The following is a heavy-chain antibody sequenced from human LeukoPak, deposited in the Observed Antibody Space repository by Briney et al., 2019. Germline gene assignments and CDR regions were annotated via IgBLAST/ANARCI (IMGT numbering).Heavy chain of an antibody. V-gene: IGHV4-59*01. CDR2: IYYNGNT. D-gene: IGHD1-26*01. CDR1: GVSISSYY. CDR3: ARGRSNYYGMDV. J-gene: IGHJ6*02. Sequence: SETLSLTCTVSGVSISSYYWSWIRQPPGKGLEWIGYIYYNGNTNYSPSLKSRVTMSVDTSKNLFSLEVSSVTAADTAVYYCARGRSNYYGMDVWGQGTTVTVSS.